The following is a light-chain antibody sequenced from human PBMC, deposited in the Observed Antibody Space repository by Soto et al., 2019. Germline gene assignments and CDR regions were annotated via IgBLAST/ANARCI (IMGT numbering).Light chain of an antibody. J-gene: IGLJ2*01. CDR1: SSNIGSNT. Sequence: QSVLTQPPSASGTTGQRVTISCSGSSSNIGSNTVNWYQQLPGTAPKLLIYSNNQRPSRVPDRFSGSKSGTSASLAISGLQSEDEADYYCAAWDDSLNGVVFGGGTKLTVL. CDR2: SNN. V-gene: IGLV1-44*01. CDR3: AAWDDSLNGVV.